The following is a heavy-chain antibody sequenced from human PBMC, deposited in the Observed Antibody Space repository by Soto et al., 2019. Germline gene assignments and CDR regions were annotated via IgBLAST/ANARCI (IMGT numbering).Heavy chain of an antibody. V-gene: IGHV4-59*01. CDR3: ARDGDGRMTTNPYYYNGMDV. D-gene: IGHD4-4*01. CDR2: VFYTGST. CDR1: GDSISHYY. J-gene: IGHJ6*02. Sequence: PSEPLSLTCAGSGDSISHYYGSWIRQPPGKGLEWIGYVFYTGSTNYNPSLKSRVSISLDTSNYQFSLKLSSVTAADTAVYYCARDGDGRMTTNPYYYNGMDVWGPGTTVTVSS.